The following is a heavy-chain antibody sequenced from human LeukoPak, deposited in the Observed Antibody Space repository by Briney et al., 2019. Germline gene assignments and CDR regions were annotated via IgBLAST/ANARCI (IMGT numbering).Heavy chain of an antibody. J-gene: IGHJ5*02. D-gene: IGHD2-2*01. CDR3: ARLGYQLLRDNWFAP. V-gene: IGHV3-23*01. Sequence: GGSLRLSCAASGFTFSSYAMSWVRQAPGKGLEWVSASSGSGGRTYYADSVNGRFTISRDNSKNTLNLQINSPRAEDTAVYYCARLGYQLLRDNWFAPWGQGPLVTVSS. CDR2: SSGSGGRT. CDR1: GFTFSSYA.